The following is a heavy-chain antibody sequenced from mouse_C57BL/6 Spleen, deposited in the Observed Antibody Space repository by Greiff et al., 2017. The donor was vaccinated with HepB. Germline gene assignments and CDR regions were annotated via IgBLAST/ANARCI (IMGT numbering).Heavy chain of an antibody. Sequence: QVQLQQSGAELVKPGASVKMSCKASGYTFTSYWITWVKQRPGQGLEWIGDIYPGSGSTNYNEKFKSKATLTVDTSSSTAYMQLSSLTSEDSAVYYCARLGDYYGSSSAYWGKGTLVTVSA. D-gene: IGHD1-1*01. CDR3: ARLGDYYGSSSAY. CDR2: IYPGSGST. J-gene: IGHJ3*01. CDR1: GYTFTSYW. V-gene: IGHV1-55*01.